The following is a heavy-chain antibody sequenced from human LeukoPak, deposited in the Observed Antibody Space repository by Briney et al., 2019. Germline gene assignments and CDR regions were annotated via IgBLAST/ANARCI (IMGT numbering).Heavy chain of an antibody. CDR1: GGTFSSYA. Sequence: ASVKVSCKASGGTFSSYAISWVRQAPGQGLEWMGWINPNSGGTNYAQKFQGRVTMTRDTSTSTAYMELSRLRSDDTAVYYCAREGSHGDDAFDIWGQGTMVTVSS. CDR3: AREGSHGDDAFDI. CDR2: INPNSGGT. J-gene: IGHJ3*02. V-gene: IGHV1-2*02.